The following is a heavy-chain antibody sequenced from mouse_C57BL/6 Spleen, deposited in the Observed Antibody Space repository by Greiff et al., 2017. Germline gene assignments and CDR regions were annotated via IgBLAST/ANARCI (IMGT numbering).Heavy chain of an antibody. V-gene: IGHV1-62-2*01. J-gene: IGHJ2*01. CDR3: ARHEEGPSRQLRLDY. CDR1: GYTFTEYT. Sequence: QVQLQQSGAELVKPGASVKLSCTASGYTFTEYTIHWVKQRSGQGLEWIGWFYTGSGSIKYNEKFKDKATLTADKSSSTVDMELSRVTSEDSAVYFWARHEEGPSRQLRLDYWGQGTTLTVSS. D-gene: IGHD3-2*02. CDR2: FYTGSGSI.